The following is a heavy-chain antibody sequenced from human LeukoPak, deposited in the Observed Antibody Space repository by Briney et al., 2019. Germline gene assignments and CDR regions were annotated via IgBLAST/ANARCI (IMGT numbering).Heavy chain of an antibody. V-gene: IGHV3-23*01. CDR2: ISGSGGST. CDR1: GFTFSSYA. Sequence: TGGSLRLFCSASGFTFSSYAMSWVRQAPGKGLEGVSAISGSGGSTYYADSVKGRFTISRDNSKNALYLQMNSLRAEDTAVYYCAKAIAVAGTYAFDIWGQGTMVTVSS. J-gene: IGHJ3*02. D-gene: IGHD6-19*01. CDR3: AKAIAVAGTYAFDI.